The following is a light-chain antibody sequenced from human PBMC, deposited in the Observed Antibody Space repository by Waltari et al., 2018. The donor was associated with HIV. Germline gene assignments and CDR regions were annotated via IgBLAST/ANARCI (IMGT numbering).Light chain of an antibody. CDR1: NSNIGAGYD. J-gene: IGLJ1*01. Sequence: QSVLTQPPSVSGAPGQRVTISCTGSNSNIGAGYDVHWYQQLPGTAPKLLIYGNSNRPAGVPDRFSGSKSGTSASLAITGLQAEDEADYYCQSYDTSPSGSRVFGTGTKVTVL. CDR2: GNS. V-gene: IGLV1-40*01. CDR3: QSYDTSPSGSRV.